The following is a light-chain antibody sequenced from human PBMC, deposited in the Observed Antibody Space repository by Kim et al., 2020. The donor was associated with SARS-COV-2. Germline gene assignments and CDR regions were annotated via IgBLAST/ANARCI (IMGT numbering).Light chain of an antibody. CDR3: QSYDSSNQV. Sequence: GKTVTSPWTRISGSIASNYVQWYQQRPGSAPTTVIYEDNQRPSGVPDRFSGSIDSSSNSASLTISGLKTEDEADYYCQSYDSSNQVFGGGTQLTVL. J-gene: IGLJ2*01. CDR1: SGSIASNY. V-gene: IGLV6-57*03. CDR2: EDN.